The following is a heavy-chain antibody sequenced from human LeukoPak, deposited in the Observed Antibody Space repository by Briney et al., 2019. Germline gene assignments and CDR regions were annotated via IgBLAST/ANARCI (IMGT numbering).Heavy chain of an antibody. D-gene: IGHD3-9*01. CDR3: ARHNTILSSLDY. CDR1: GFSLSTSGMC. CDR2: IDWDDDK. J-gene: IGHJ4*02. V-gene: IGHV2-70*11. Sequence: SGPTLVNPTQTLTLTCTFSGFSLSTSGMCVTWVRQPPGKALEWLARIDWDDDKYYSTSLRPRLTISKDTSKNQVVLTMTNMDPVDTGTYYCARHNTILSSLDYWGQGTLVTVSS.